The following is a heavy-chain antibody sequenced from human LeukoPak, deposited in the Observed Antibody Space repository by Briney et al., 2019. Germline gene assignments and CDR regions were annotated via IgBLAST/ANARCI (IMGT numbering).Heavy chain of an antibody. J-gene: IGHJ4*02. V-gene: IGHV3-48*02. CDR1: GFSFGTYA. CDR3: ARVEYYSGSFEDY. CDR2: ITSGSVTT. Sequence: PGGSLRLSCAASGFSFGTYAMSWVRQAPGKGLEWLSHITSGSVTTHYADSVKGRFTVSGDNPKNSLYLQMNSLRDEDTAVYYCARVEYYSGSFEDYWGQGTLVTVSS. D-gene: IGHD3-10*01.